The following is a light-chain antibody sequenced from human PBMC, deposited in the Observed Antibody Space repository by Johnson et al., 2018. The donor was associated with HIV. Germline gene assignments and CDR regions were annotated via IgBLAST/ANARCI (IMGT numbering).Light chain of an antibody. CDR3: GTWDNSLCTCAV. CDR2: ENN. V-gene: IGLV1-51*02. CDR1: SSNIGNNY. J-gene: IGLJ1*01. Sequence: QSVLTQSPSVSAAPGQKVTISCSGSSSNIGNNYVSWYQQLPGTAPKLLIYENNMRPSGIPDRFSGSKSGTSATLGIAGLQTGDEADYYCGTWDNSLCTCAVFGTVTKVTVL.